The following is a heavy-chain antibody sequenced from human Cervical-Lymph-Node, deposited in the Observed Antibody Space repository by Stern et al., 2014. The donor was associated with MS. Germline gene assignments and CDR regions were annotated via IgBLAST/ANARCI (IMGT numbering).Heavy chain of an antibody. V-gene: IGHV1-69*01. CDR2: VFPVFGTP. Sequence: MQLVEAGAEVTKPESSVKVFCKASGGTFSKFPRSWVRQAPGHGLEWMGGVFPVFGTPTYAQEFRGRVTITADVSTSTVYMELSSLRSDDTAVYYCALSSETSDRWYSLGYDLWGQGTLVTVSS. D-gene: IGHD6-13*01. J-gene: IGHJ5*02. CDR3: ALSSETSDRWYSLGYDL. CDR1: GGTFSKFP.